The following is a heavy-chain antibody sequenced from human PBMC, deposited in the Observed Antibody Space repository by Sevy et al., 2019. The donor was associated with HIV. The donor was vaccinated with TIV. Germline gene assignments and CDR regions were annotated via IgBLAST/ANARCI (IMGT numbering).Heavy chain of an antibody. CDR2: IKSTPDGGTT. CDR1: GFTFTHAW. Sequence: GGSLRLSCTASGFTFTHAWMSWVRQAPGKGLEWVGRIKSTPDGGTTDYAAPVKGRFTISRDDSKNTLYLQMNSLKTEDTAVYYCSTDPIIVLLVTDGMDVWGQRTTVTVSS. V-gene: IGHV3-15*01. D-gene: IGHD2-8*02. CDR3: STDPIIVLLVTDGMDV. J-gene: IGHJ6*02.